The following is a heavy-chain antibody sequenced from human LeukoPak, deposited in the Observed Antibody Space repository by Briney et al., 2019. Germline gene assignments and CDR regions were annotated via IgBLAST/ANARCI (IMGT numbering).Heavy chain of an antibody. Sequence: ASVKVSCKASGGTFSSYAISWVRQAPGQGLEWMGRINPNSGGTNYAQKFQGRVTMTRDTSISTAYMELSRLRSDDTAVYYCASQCSGGSCYLDWFDPWGQGTLVTVSS. V-gene: IGHV1-2*06. CDR3: ASQCSGGSCYLDWFDP. D-gene: IGHD2-15*01. CDR1: GGTFSSYA. CDR2: INPNSGGT. J-gene: IGHJ5*02.